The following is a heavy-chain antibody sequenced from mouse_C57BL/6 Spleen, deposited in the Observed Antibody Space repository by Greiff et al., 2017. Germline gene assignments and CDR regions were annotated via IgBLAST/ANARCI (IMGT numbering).Heavy chain of an antibody. V-gene: IGHV1-69*01. Sequence: VQLQQPGAELVMPGASVKLSCKASGYTFTSYWMHWVKQRPGQGLEWIGEIDPSDSYTNYTHKFKGKSTLTVDKSSSTAYMQLSSLTSEDSAVYYSARSIYYDYDDYYAMDYWGQGTSGTVSS. CDR1: GYTFTSYW. J-gene: IGHJ4*01. D-gene: IGHD2-4*01. CDR2: IDPSDSYT. CDR3: ARSIYYDYDDYYAMDY.